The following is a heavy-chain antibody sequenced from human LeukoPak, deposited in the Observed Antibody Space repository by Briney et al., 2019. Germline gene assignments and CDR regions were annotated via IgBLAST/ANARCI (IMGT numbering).Heavy chain of an antibody. Sequence: GGSLRLSCAASGFTFSDYYVSWIHQAPGKGLEWVSYISSSGSTIYYADSVKGRFTISRDNAKNSLYLQMNSLRAEDTAVYYCARVRGYCSSTSCYLYYFDYWGQGTLVTVSS. V-gene: IGHV3-11*04. CDR2: ISSSGSTI. D-gene: IGHD2-2*01. CDR1: GFTFSDYY. CDR3: ARVRGYCSSTSCYLYYFDY. J-gene: IGHJ4*02.